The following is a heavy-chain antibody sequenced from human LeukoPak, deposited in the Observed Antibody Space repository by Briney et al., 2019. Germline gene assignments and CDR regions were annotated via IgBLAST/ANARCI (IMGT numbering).Heavy chain of an antibody. CDR1: GYIFISYA. V-gene: IGHV1-3*01. J-gene: IGHJ4*02. CDR3: ARHRPRHGDTAAY. CDR2: INAGNGNT. Sequence: ASVKVSCKASGYIFISYAMHWVRQAPGQRLEWMGWINAGNGNTKYSQKFQGRVTITRDTSATTVYMELSSLRSEDTAVYYCARHRPRHGDTAAYWGQGTLVTVSS. D-gene: IGHD5-18*01.